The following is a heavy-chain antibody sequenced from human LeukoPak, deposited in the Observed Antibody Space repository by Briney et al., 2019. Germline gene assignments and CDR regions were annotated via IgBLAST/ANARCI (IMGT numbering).Heavy chain of an antibody. CDR1: GLTFSTYW. Sequence: GGSLRLSCVASGLTFSTYWMNWYRQAPGKGLEGVGHINQDAREINYVDSVRGRFTISIDNAKNSLHLHMNSLKAEDMAVYYCATDRDNSDWQKRFDSWGQGTLVTVSS. CDR3: ATDRDNSDWQKRFDS. D-gene: IGHD2-21*02. CDR2: INQDAREI. J-gene: IGHJ4*02. V-gene: IGHV3-7*01.